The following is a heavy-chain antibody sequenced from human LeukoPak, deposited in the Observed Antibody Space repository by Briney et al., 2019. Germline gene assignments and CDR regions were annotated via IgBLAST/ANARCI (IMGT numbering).Heavy chain of an antibody. Sequence: ASVKVSCKASGYTFTRYDIHWVRQAPGQGLEWMGIINPSCGSTSYAQKFQGRVTMTRDTSTSTVYMELSSLRSEDTAVYYCARDLHHRGYYDTSGPYGIWGQGTLVTVSS. CDR2: INPSCGST. CDR1: GYTFTRYD. D-gene: IGHD3-22*01. V-gene: IGHV1-46*01. CDR3: ARDLHHRGYYDTSGPYGI. J-gene: IGHJ3*02.